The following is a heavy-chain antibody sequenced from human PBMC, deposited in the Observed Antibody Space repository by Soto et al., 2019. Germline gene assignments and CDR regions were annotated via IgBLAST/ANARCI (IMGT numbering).Heavy chain of an antibody. J-gene: IGHJ5*02. CDR3: SRGIKGGLDA. CDR2: ISYDGTKK. V-gene: IGHV3-30*03. CDR1: GFVSNDYD. Sequence: QVQLAESGGGVVQPGRSLRLSCATSGFVSNDYDIHWVRQAPGKGLAWLASISYDGTKKYYAESVKGRFTISRDNSKNTLSLQLNSQGAEDTAVYYCSRGIKGGLDAWGPGTLVTVSS. D-gene: IGHD2-21*01.